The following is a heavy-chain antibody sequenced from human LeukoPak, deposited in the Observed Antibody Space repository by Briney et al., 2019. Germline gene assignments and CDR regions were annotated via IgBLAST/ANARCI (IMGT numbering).Heavy chain of an antibody. CDR1: GLTFRTFW. Sequence: SGGSLRLSCAASGLTFRTFWMTWVRPAPGKGLEWVANINQDGSETYYVDSVMGRFTISRDNAKNSLYLQMNSLRAEDTAVYYCARRDCNGGGCYADYWGQGTLVTVSS. CDR3: ARRDCNGGGCYADY. J-gene: IGHJ4*02. D-gene: IGHD2-15*01. V-gene: IGHV3-7*01. CDR2: INQDGSET.